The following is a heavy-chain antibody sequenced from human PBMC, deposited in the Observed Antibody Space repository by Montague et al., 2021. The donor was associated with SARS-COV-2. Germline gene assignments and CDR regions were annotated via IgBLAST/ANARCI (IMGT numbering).Heavy chain of an antibody. CDR2: ISGSGGTT. CDR3: AKSPSGWWLFDY. J-gene: IGHJ4*02. V-gene: IGHV3-23*01. CDR1: GFTFSSYA. Sequence: SLSLSCAASGFTFSSYAMSWVRQAPGKGLEWVSAISGSGGTTRYADSVKGRFTISRDNSKNTLYLQMNSLRAEDTAVYYCAKSPSGWWLFDYWGQGTLVTVSS. D-gene: IGHD6-19*01.